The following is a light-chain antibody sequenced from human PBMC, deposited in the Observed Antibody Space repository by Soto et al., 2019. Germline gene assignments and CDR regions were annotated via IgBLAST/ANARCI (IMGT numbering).Light chain of an antibody. CDR2: EVS. CDR1: SSDVGGYNY. V-gene: IGLV2-14*01. CDR3: SSYTSSSTVV. J-gene: IGLJ2*01. Sequence: QSALTQPASVSGSPGQSITISFTGTSSDVGGYNYVSWYQQHPGKAPKLMIYEVSNRPSGVSNRFSGSKSGNTASLTISGLQAEDEDDYYCSSYTSSSTVVFVGGTKVTVL.